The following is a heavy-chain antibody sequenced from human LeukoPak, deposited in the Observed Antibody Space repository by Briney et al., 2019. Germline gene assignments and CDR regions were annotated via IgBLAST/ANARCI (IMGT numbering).Heavy chain of an antibody. CDR3: AKDLPSSKIDIVVSPTFDP. J-gene: IGHJ5*02. V-gene: IGHV1-24*01. Sequence: ASVKVSCKVSGYTLTELSMHWVRQAPGKGLEWMGGFDPEDGETIYAQKFQGRVTMTEDTSTDTAYMELSSLRSEDTAVYYCAKDLPSSKIDIVVSPTFDPWGQGTLVTVSS. CDR2: FDPEDGET. CDR1: GYTLTELS. D-gene: IGHD2-2*01.